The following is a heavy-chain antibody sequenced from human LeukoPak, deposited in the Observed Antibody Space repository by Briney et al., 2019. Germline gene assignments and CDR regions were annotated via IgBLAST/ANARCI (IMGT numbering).Heavy chain of an antibody. V-gene: IGHV4-34*01. CDR2: INHSGST. CDR3: ARHIPFLLWFGRGGWFDP. D-gene: IGHD3-10*01. J-gene: IGHJ5*02. CDR1: GFTVSSNY. Sequence: MTGGSLRLSCAASGFTVSSNYMSWVRQPPGKGLEWIGEINHSGSTNYNPSLKSRVTISVDTSKNQFSLKLSSVTAADTAVYYCARHIPFLLWFGRGGWFDPWGQGTLVTVSS.